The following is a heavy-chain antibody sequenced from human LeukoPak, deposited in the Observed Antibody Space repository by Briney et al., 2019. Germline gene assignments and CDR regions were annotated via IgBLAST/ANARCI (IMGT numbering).Heavy chain of an antibody. CDR2: ISYDGSNK. V-gene: IGHV3-30-3*01. D-gene: IGHD6-13*01. Sequence: GGSLRLSCAASGFTFSSYAMPWVRQAPGKGLEWVAVISYDGSNKYYADSVKGRFTISRDNSKNTLYLQMNSLRAEDTAVYYXXXXGIAAAGARSDYWGQGTLVTVSS. CDR3: XXXGIAAAGARSDY. CDR1: GFTFSSYA. J-gene: IGHJ4*02.